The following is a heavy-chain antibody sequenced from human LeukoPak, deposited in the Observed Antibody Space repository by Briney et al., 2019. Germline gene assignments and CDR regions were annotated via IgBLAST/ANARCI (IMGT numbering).Heavy chain of an antibody. CDR1: GFTFSSYA. D-gene: IGHD3-10*01. CDR2: ISGSGGST. Sequence: GGSLRLSCAASGFTFSSYAMSWVRQAPGKGLEWVSYISGSGGSTYSADSVKGRFTISRDNSKNTLYLQMNSLRAEDTAVYYCAKVRAFFGSGTDFWGQGTLVTVSS. V-gene: IGHV3-23*01. J-gene: IGHJ4*02. CDR3: AKVRAFFGSGTDF.